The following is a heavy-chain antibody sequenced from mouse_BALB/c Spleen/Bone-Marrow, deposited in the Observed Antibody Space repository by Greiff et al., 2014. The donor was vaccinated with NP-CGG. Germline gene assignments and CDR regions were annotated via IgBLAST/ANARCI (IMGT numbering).Heavy chain of an antibody. CDR1: GFTFNTYA. Sequence: EVNVVESGGGLVQPKGSLKLSCAASGFTFNTYAMNWVRQAPGKGLEWVARIRSKSNNYATYYADSVKDRFTISRDDSQSMLYLQMNNLKTEDTAMYYCVRHEVMIAFAYWGRGTLVTVSA. D-gene: IGHD2-4*01. CDR2: IRSKSNNYAT. V-gene: IGHV10-1*02. CDR3: VRHEVMIAFAY. J-gene: IGHJ3*01.